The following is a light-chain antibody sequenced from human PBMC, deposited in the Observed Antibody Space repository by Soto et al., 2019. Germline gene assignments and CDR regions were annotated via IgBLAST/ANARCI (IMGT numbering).Light chain of an antibody. CDR1: QTITRW. Sequence: DFQKTRSPSTPSSSVGEKVTITFRASQTITRWMAWYQQKPGKAPKLLIYDASTLESGVPSRFSGSRSGTEFTLTISSLQPDDFATYYCQQYNSYSWTFGQGTKVDIK. CDR2: DAS. CDR3: QQYNSYSWT. J-gene: IGKJ1*01. V-gene: IGKV1-5*01.